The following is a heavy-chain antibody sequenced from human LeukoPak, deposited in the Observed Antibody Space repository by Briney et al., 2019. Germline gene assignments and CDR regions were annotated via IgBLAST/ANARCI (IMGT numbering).Heavy chain of an antibody. J-gene: IGHJ6*03. CDR3: ARGGYYDFWSGYETTRLDYMDV. CDR1: GYTFTSYG. D-gene: IGHD3-3*01. V-gene: IGHV1-18*01. CDR2: ISAYNGNT. Sequence: ASVKVSCKASGYTFTSYGISWVRQAPGQGLEWMGWISAYNGNTNYAQKFQGRVTITRNTSISTAYMELSSLRSEDTAVYYCARGGYYDFWSGYETTRLDYMDVWGKGTTVTVSS.